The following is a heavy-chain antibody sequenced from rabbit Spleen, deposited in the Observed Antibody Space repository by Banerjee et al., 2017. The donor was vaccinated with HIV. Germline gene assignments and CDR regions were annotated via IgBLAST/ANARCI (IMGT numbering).Heavy chain of an antibody. CDR3: VRDQAGYAGYGPYYFYL. Sequence: QLKESGGGLVQPGGSLKLSCKASGFDFNSYYMSWVRQAPGKGLEWIGYIDPLFGSAYYASWVNGRFSISRENTQNTVYLQLSSLTAADTATYFCVRDQAGYAGYGPYYFYLWGPGTLVTVS. CDR1: GFDFNSYY. CDR2: IDPLFGSA. D-gene: IGHD7-1*01. V-gene: IGHV1S7*01. J-gene: IGHJ4*01.